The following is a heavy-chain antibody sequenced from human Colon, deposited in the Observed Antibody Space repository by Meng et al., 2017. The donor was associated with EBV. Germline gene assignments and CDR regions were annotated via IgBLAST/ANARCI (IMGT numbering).Heavy chain of an antibody. CDR3: ARDPAQEDFDTSGYMYDS. CDR2: IHHSGST. J-gene: IGHJ5*01. V-gene: IGHV4-34*01. Sequence: HVHRHQWGPGMLKPSGPLSLTCAVFGGSFSGNFWTWIRQSPGEGLEWIGEIHHSGSTKYNPSLKNRVSISLDTSKKQFSLQLTSVTAADTAVYFCARDPAQEDFDTSGYMYDSWGPGTLVTVAS. D-gene: IGHD3-22*01. CDR1: GGSFSGNF.